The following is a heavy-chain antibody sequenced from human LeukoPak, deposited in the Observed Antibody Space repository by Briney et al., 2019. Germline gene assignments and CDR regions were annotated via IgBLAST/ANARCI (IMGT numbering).Heavy chain of an antibody. CDR1: GGSISSGGYY. CDR3: ARDGTYYYDSSGYRYQPPFDY. D-gene: IGHD3-22*01. CDR2: IYHSGST. J-gene: IGHJ4*02. Sequence: SSQTLSLTCTVSGGSISSGGYYWSWIRQPPGKGLEWIGYIYHSGSTYYNPSLKSRVTISVDRSKNQFSLKLSSVTAADTAVYYCARDGTYYYDSSGYRYQPPFDYWGQGTLVTVSS. V-gene: IGHV4-30-2*01.